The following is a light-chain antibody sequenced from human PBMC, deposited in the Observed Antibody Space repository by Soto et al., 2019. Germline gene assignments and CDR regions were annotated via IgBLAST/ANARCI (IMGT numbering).Light chain of an antibody. CDR3: CSYAGSGTYA. CDR1: SSDVGSYNL. Sequence: QSALTQPASVSGSPGQSITISCTGTSSDVGSYNLVSWYQQHPAKAPKLMIYEGSKRPSAVSNRFSGSESGNTASLTISGLQAEDEADYYCCSYAGSGTYAFGSGTKLTVL. J-gene: IGLJ1*01. V-gene: IGLV2-23*01. CDR2: EGS.